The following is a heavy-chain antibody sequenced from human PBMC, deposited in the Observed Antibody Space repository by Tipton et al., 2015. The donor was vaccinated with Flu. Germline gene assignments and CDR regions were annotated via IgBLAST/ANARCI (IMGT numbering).Heavy chain of an antibody. CDR2: VYYTGST. J-gene: IGHJ3*02. Sequence: TLSLTCTVSGGSMNSYYWCWIRQPPGKGLEWIGYVYYTGSTNYNPSLKSRVTMSVDMSKKQFSLNLSSVTAADTAVYFCVRRVAVTGIYGFDIWGQGTLVAVSS. D-gene: IGHD6-19*01. CDR1: GGSMNSYY. V-gene: IGHV4-59*01. CDR3: VRRVAVTGIYGFDI.